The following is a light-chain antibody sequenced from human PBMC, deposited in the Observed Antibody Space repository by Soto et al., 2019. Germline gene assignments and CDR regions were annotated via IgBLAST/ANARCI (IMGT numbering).Light chain of an antibody. V-gene: IGLV2-8*01. Sequence: QSALTQPASVSGSPGQSVTISCTGTSSDVGGYNYVSWFQQHPGKAPKLMIYEVSKRPSGVPDRFSGSKSGNTASLTVSGLQAEDEADYYCTSYAGSTFYVFGTGTKVTVL. CDR1: SSDVGGYNY. J-gene: IGLJ1*01. CDR2: EVS. CDR3: TSYAGSTFYV.